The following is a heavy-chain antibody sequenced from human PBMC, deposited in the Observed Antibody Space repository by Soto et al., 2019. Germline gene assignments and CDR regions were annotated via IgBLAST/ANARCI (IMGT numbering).Heavy chain of an antibody. V-gene: IGHV5-51*01. CDR3: ARPGGSYPDPFDI. J-gene: IGHJ3*02. CDR1: GYRFTIYW. Sequence: GESLKISCKGSGYRFTIYWIGWVRQMPGKGLEWMGIIYPADSDTRYSPSFQGQVTISADKSISTAYLQWSSLKASDTAMYYCARPGGSYPDPFDIWGQGTMVTVSS. CDR2: IYPADSDT. D-gene: IGHD1-26*01.